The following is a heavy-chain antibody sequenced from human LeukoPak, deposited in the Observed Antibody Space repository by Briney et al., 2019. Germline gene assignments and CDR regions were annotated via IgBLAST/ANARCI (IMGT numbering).Heavy chain of an antibody. J-gene: IGHJ5*02. D-gene: IGHD3-9*01. CDR1: GYTFTGYY. Sequence: GASVKVSCKASGYTFTGYYMHWVRQAPGQGLEWMGWINPNSGGTNYAQKFQGRVTMTRDTSISTAYMELSRLRSDDTAVYYCARDDRLRYFDWLENWFDPWGQGTLVTVSS. CDR2: INPNSGGT. CDR3: ARDDRLRYFDWLENWFDP. V-gene: IGHV1-2*02.